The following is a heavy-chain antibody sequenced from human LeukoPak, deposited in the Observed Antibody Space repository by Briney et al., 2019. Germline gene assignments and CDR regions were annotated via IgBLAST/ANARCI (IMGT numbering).Heavy chain of an antibody. V-gene: IGHV3-21*06. CDR3: AREGLRYFDWQVWNDAFDI. Sequence: GWSLPLSCVPCVFTLRRYSMNWVGQAPAKGLEGVSSISRSSCYIYYADSAKGPFTISRDNAQNSLYLQTNRLRAEDTGGYFCAREGLRYFDWQVWNDAFDIWGQGTMVTVSS. J-gene: IGHJ3*02. D-gene: IGHD3-9*01. CDR2: ISRSSCYI. CDR1: VFTLRRYS.